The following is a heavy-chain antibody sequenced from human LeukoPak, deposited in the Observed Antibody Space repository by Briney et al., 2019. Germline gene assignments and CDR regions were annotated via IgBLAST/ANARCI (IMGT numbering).Heavy chain of an antibody. CDR3: AKTKSSSWFFDS. V-gene: IGHV3-11*03. CDR2: ISSSSSYT. CDR1: GFTFSDYY. D-gene: IGHD6-13*01. Sequence: PGGSLRLSCAASGFTFSDYYMSWIRQAPGKGLEWVSYISSSSSYTNYADSVKGRFTISRDNAKNSLYLQMNSLRDEDTAFYYCAKTKSSSWFFDSWGQGTLVTVSS. J-gene: IGHJ4*02.